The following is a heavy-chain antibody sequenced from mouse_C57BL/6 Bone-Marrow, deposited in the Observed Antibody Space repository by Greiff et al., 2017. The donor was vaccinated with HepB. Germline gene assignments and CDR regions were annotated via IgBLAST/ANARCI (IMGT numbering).Heavy chain of an antibody. CDR3: ARLYYVPWFAY. CDR1: GFTFSSYG. D-gene: IGHD1-1*01. CDR2: ISSGGSYT. Sequence: EVQRVESGGDLVKPGGSLKLSCAASGFTFSSYGMSWVRQTPDKRLEWVATISSGGSYTYYPDSVKGRFTISRDNAKNTLYLQMSSLKSEDTAMYYCARLYYVPWFAYWGQGTLVTVSA. V-gene: IGHV5-6*01. J-gene: IGHJ3*01.